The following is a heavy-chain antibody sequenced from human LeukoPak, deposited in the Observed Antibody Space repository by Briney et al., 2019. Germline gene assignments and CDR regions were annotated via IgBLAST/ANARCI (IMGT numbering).Heavy chain of an antibody. V-gene: IGHV1-2*02. CDR3: ATGLLLLGPGNHDY. CDR2: INPNSGGT. Sequence: GASVKVSCKASGYTFTGYYIHWVRQAPGQGLEWMGWINPNSGGTNYAQKFQGRVTMTRDTSIGTAYMELSRLTSDDTAVYYCATGLLLLGPGNHDYWGQGTLVTVSS. CDR1: GYTFTGYY. J-gene: IGHJ4*02. D-gene: IGHD3-22*01.